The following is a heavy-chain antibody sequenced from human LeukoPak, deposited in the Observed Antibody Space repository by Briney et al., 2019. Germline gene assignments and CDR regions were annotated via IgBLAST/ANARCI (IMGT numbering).Heavy chain of an antibody. CDR1: GFTFSSYG. Sequence: PGGSLRLSCAASGFTFSSYGMHWVRQAPGKGLEWVAFIRYDGSNKYYADSVKGRFTISRDNSKNTLYLQMNSLRAEDTAVYYCAKLYPAFYYYGSGSYYTPIDYWGQGTLVTVSS. CDR3: AKLYPAFYYYGSGSYYTPIDY. D-gene: IGHD3-10*01. J-gene: IGHJ4*02. CDR2: IRYDGSNK. V-gene: IGHV3-30*02.